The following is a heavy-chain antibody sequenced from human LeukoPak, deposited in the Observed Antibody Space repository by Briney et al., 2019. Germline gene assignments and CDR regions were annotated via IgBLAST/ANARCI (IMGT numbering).Heavy chain of an antibody. J-gene: IGHJ4*02. V-gene: IGHV4-34*01. CDR1: GGSFSGYY. CDR2: INHSGST. CDR3: ARGIAAAGRGVQSFDY. Sequence: SETLSLTCAVYGGSFSGYYWSWIRQPPGKGLEWIGEINHSGSTNYNPSLKSRVTISVDTSKNQFSLKLSSVTAADTAVYYCARGIAAAGRGVQSFDYWGQGTLVIVSS. D-gene: IGHD6-13*01.